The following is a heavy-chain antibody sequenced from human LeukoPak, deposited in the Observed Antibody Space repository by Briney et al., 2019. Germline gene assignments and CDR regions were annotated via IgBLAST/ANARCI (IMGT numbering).Heavy chain of an antibody. CDR2: IYSGGST. Sequence: PGGSLRLSCAASGFTVSSNYMSWVRQAPGKGLEWVSVIYSGGSTYHADSVKGRFTISRDNSKNTLYLQMNSLRAEDTAVYYCARITYYYDSSGYYQNWFDPWGQGTLVTVSS. J-gene: IGHJ5*02. D-gene: IGHD3-22*01. CDR3: ARITYYYDSSGYYQNWFDP. V-gene: IGHV3-53*01. CDR1: GFTVSSNY.